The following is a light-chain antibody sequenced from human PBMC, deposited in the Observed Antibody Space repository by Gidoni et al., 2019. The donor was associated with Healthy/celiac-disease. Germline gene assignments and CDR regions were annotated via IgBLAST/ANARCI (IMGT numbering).Light chain of an antibody. CDR2: KAS. CDR3: QQYNSYWT. V-gene: IGKV1-5*03. Sequence: DIQMTPSPSTLSASVGDRVTITCRASQSISSWLAWYPQNPGKAPKLLIYKASSLESGVPSRFSGSGSGTEFTLTISSLQPDDFATYYCQQYNSYWTFGQGTKVEIK. CDR1: QSISSW. J-gene: IGKJ1*01.